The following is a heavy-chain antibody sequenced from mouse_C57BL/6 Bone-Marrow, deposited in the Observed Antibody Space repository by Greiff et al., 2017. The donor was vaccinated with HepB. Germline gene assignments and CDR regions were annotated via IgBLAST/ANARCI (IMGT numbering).Heavy chain of an antibody. J-gene: IGHJ4*01. D-gene: IGHD2-12*01. CDR1: GFTFSSYA. CDR2: ISSGGDYI. CDR3: TRVTTGSYYAMDY. Sequence: EVKLMESGEGLVKPGGSLKLSCAASGFTFSSYAMSWVRQTPEKRLEWVAYISSGGDYIYYADTVKGRFTISRDNARNTLYLQMSSLKSEDTAMYYCTRVTTGSYYAMDYWGQGTSVTVSS. V-gene: IGHV5-9-1*02.